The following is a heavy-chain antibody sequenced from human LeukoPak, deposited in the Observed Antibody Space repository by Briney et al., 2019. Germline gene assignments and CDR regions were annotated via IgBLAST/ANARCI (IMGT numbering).Heavy chain of an antibody. D-gene: IGHD3-10*01. CDR3: TTENMVRESFDY. J-gene: IGHJ4*02. V-gene: IGHV3-15*01. Sequence: GGSLRLSWAASGFTFSNAWMSWVRQAPGKGLERVGRIKSKIDGRTTDYAAPVKGRFTITRVDSKNTPYLQMNSLKTEDTAVYYCTTENMVRESFDYWGQGTLGTVS. CDR1: GFTFSNAW. CDR2: IKSKIDGRTT.